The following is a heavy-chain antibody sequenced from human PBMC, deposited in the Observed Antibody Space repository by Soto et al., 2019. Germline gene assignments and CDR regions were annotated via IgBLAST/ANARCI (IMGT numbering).Heavy chain of an antibody. CDR2: IKQDGSEK. V-gene: IGHV3-7*01. D-gene: IGHD2-15*01. CDR1: GFTFSSYW. Sequence: GGSLRLSCAASGFTFSSYWMSWVRQAPGKGLEWVANIKQDGSEKYYVDSVKGRFTISRDNAKNSLYLQMNSLRAEDTAVYFWARDVGYCSGCSCYSTAFDIWGQGTMVTVSS. J-gene: IGHJ3*02. CDR3: ARDVGYCSGCSCYSTAFDI.